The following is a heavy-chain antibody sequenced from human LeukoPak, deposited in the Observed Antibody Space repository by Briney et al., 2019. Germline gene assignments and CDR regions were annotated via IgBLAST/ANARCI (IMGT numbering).Heavy chain of an antibody. J-gene: IGHJ4*02. CDR2: IGEEKSGSWT. CDR3: ASIAARGAH. CDR1: GFTLSNYP. Sequence: PGGSLRLSCAASGFTLSNYPMGWVRQAPVKGLEWLSAIGEEKSGSWTKSADSVKGRFTISRDNSENTLYLQMDSLTVEDTAVYYCASIAARGAHWGQGTLVTVSS. V-gene: IGHV3-23*01. D-gene: IGHD6-6*01.